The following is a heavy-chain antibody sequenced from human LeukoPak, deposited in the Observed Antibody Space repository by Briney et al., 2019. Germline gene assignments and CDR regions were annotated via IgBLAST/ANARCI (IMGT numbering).Heavy chain of an antibody. CDR3: AKDISVTVTNLDYYYGMDV. Sequence: PGGSLRLSCAASGFTFVDYAMHWVRQAPGKGLEGVALICGDGGSTYYADSVKGRFTISRDNSKNSLYLQMNSLRTEDTALYYCAKDISVTVTNLDYYYGMDVWGQGTTVTVSS. D-gene: IGHD4-17*01. J-gene: IGHJ6*02. V-gene: IGHV3-43*02. CDR2: ICGDGGST. CDR1: GFTFVDYA.